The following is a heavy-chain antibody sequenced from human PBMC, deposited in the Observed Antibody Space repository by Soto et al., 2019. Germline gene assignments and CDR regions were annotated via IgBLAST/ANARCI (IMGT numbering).Heavy chain of an antibody. CDR3: GRDLTSNANCIDP. CDR2: IYYTGKT. CDR1: GDPLHIGGYY. J-gene: IGHJ5*02. V-gene: IGHV4-31*03. Sequence: LSLTCSVSGDPLHIGGYYWTWIRQRPGEGLEWMGYIYYTGKTYYNPSLESRLTMSVDRSKNQFSLKLNSVTAADTAVYYCGRDLTSNANCIDPWGQGTLVTVSS. D-gene: IGHD2-2*01.